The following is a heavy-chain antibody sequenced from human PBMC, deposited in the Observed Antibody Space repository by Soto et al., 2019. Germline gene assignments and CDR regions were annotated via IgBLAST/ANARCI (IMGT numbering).Heavy chain of an antibody. V-gene: IGHV4-4*02. CDR2: IYHSGST. CDR3: AKLRGYYGSGFDAFDI. D-gene: IGHD3-10*01. J-gene: IGHJ3*02. CDR1: SGSISSSNW. Sequence: QVQLQESGPGLVKPSGTLSLTCAVSSGSISSSNWWSWVRQPPGKGLEWIGEIYHSGSTNYNPSLKRRVTISVDKSKNQFSLKLSSVTAADTAVYYCAKLRGYYGSGFDAFDIWGQGTMVTVSS.